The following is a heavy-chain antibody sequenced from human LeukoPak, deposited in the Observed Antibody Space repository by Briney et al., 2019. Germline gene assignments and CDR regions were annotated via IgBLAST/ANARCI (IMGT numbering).Heavy chain of an antibody. D-gene: IGHD4-23*01. CDR2: IGGGGYTI. CDR3: ARVGGNSDHDY. Sequence: GGSLRLSCAASGFTFSDLYMSWIRQAPGKGLKWVSYIGGGGYTIYYADSVKGRFTISRDNAKNSLYLQMNSLRAEDTAVYYCARVGGNSDHDYWGQGTLVTVSS. CDR1: GFTFSDLY. J-gene: IGHJ4*02. V-gene: IGHV3-11*01.